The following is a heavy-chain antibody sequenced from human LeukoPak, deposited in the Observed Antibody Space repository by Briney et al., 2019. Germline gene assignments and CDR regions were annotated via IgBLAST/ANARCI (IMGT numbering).Heavy chain of an antibody. D-gene: IGHD2-2*01. CDR2: MNPNSGNT. CDR3: ATLGNRYCSSTSCSKDY. CDR1: GYTFTSYD. Sequence: GASVKVSCKASGYTFTSYDINWVRQATGQGLEWMGWMNPNSGNTGYAQKFQGRVTMTRNTSISIAYMELSSLRSEDTAVYYCATLGNRYCSSTSCSKDYWGQGTLVTVSS. V-gene: IGHV1-8*01. J-gene: IGHJ4*02.